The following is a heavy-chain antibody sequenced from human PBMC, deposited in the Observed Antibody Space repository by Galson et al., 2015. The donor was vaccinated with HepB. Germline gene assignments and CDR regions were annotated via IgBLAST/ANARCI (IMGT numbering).Heavy chain of an antibody. D-gene: IGHD6-13*01. CDR3: AKAAGTYYYYYGMDV. J-gene: IGHJ6*02. V-gene: IGHV3-9*01. CDR1: GFTFDDYA. Sequence: SLRLSCAASGFTFDDYAMHWVRQAPGKGLEWVSGISWNSGSIGYADSVKGRFTTSRDNAKNSLYLQMNSLRAEDTALYYCAKAAGTYYYYYGMDVWGQGTTVTVSS. CDR2: ISWNSGSI.